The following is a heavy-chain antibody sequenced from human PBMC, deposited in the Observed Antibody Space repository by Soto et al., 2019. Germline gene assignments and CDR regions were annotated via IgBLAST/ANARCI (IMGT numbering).Heavy chain of an antibody. CDR2: ISRRSDYI. J-gene: IGHJ6*02. CDR3: XXXXXKXTTLVGYDYAMDV. V-gene: IGHV3-11*05. CDR1: GFIFSDYY. Sequence: QVQLVESGGGLVKPGGSLRLSCAASGFIFSDYYMTWIRQAPGQGLEWISYISRRSDYIKYADSVRGRFTISRDNAKXXXXXXXXXXXXXXXXXXXXXXXXXKXTTLVGYDYAMDVWGQGTTVTVSS. D-gene: IGHD3-10*01.